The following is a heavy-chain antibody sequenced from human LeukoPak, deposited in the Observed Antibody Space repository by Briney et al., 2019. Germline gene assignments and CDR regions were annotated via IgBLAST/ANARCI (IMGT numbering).Heavy chain of an antibody. CDR1: GFTFSDYY. D-gene: IGHD6-6*01. CDR3: ARESFAARWD. Sequence: GSLRLSCAASGFTFSDYYMSWIRQAPGKGLEWVSYISSSGSTIYYADSVKGRFTISRDNANNLLYLQMNSLRAGDTAVYYCARESFAARWDWGQGPLVTVSS. J-gene: IGHJ4*02. CDR2: ISSSGSTI. V-gene: IGHV3-11*04.